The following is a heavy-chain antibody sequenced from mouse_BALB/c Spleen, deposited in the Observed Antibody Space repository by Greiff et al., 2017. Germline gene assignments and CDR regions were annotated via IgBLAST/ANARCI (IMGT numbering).Heavy chain of an antibody. CDR2: IYPGDGST. D-gene: IGHD2-4*01. V-gene: IGHV1S56*01. CDR1: GYTFTSYY. J-gene: IGHJ4*01. Sequence: QVQLQQSGPELVKPGASVKMSCKASGYTFTSYYIHWVKQRPGQGLEWIGWIYPGDGSTKYNEKFKGKTTLTADKSSSTAYMLLSSLTSEDSAIYFCARRDYDYAMDYWGQGTSVTVSS. CDR3: ARRDYDYAMDY.